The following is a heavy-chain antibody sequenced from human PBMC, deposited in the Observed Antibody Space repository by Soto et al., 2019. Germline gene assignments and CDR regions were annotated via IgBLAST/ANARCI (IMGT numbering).Heavy chain of an antibody. J-gene: IGHJ4*02. Sequence: QVQLVESGGGVVQPGRSLRLSCAASGFTFSSYGMHWVRQAPGKGLEWVAVISYDGSNKYYADSVKGRFTISRDNSKNTVYLQMNSLRAEDTAVYYCAKAVTVTTHFDYGGQGTLVTVSS. V-gene: IGHV3-30*18. CDR3: AKAVTVTTHFDY. CDR2: ISYDGSNK. CDR1: GFTFSSYG. D-gene: IGHD4-17*01.